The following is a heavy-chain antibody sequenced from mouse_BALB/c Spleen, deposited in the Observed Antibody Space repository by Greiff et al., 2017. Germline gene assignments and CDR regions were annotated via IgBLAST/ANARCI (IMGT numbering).Heavy chain of an antibody. CDR1: GYTFTSYW. CDR2: IDPENGNT. CDR3: ASAMDY. Sequence: EVQLQQPGAELVRPGASVKLSCKASGYTFTSYWMNWVKQRPEQGLEWIGWIDPENGNTIYDPKFQGKASITADTSSNTAYLQLSSLTSEDTAVYYCASAMDYWGQGTSVTVSS. V-gene: IGHV14-1*02. J-gene: IGHJ4*01.